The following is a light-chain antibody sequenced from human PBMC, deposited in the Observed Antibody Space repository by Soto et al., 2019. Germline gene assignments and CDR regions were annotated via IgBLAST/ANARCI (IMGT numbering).Light chain of an antibody. CDR1: QSISSY. CDR3: QQSYSTPQNT. CDR2: AAS. Sequence: DIQMTQSPSSLSASVGDRVTITCPASQSISSYLNWYQQKPGKAPKLLIYAASSLQSGVPSRFSGSGSGTDFTLTISSLQPEDFATYYCQQSYSTPQNTFGQGTKVEIK. V-gene: IGKV1-39*01. J-gene: IGKJ1*01.